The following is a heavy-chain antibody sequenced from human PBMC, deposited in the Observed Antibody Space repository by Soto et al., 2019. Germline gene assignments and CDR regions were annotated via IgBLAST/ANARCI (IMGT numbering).Heavy chain of an antibody. CDR3: AKLSSPINDLAEPGPDY. D-gene: IGHD6-13*01. Sequence: GGSLRLSCVVSEFIFSSFALSWVRLAPGKGLEWVAAVSRRGVNTYYADSVRGRFTISRENAKNTLYLQMNSLRAEDTAVYYCAKLSSPINDLAEPGPDYWGQGTLVTVSS. CDR2: VSRRGVNT. J-gene: IGHJ4*02. V-gene: IGHV3-23*01. CDR1: EFIFSSFA.